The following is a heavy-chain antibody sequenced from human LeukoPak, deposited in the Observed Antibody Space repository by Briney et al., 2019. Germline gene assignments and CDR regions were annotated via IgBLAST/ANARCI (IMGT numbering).Heavy chain of an antibody. CDR3: AQSIRGGSSWYNNWFDP. Sequence: PSETLSLTCTVSGGSISSGDYYWSWIRQPPGKGLEWIGYIYYSGSTYYNPSLKSRVTISVDTSKNQFSLKLSSVTAADTAVYYCAQSIRGGSSWYNNWFDPWGQGTLVTVSS. J-gene: IGHJ5*02. D-gene: IGHD6-13*01. V-gene: IGHV4-30-4*01. CDR2: IYYSGST. CDR1: GGSISSGDYY.